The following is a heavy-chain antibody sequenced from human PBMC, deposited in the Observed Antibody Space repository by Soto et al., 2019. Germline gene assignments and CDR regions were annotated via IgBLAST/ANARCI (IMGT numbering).Heavy chain of an antibody. J-gene: IGHJ4*02. CDR1: GDSVSSNSAA. D-gene: IGHD1-20*01. CDR2: TYYRSKWYN. Sequence: SQTLSLTCAISGDSVSSNSAAWNWIRQSPSRGLEWLGRTYYRSKWYNDYAVSVKSRITINPDTSKNQCSLQLNSVTPEDTAVYYCARLGGYNWSDVVFDYWGQGTLVTVSS. V-gene: IGHV6-1*01. CDR3: ARLGGYNWSDVVFDY.